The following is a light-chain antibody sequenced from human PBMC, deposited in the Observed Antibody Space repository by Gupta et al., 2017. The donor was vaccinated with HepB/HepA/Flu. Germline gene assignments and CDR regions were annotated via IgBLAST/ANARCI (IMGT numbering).Light chain of an antibody. CDR2: GAS. Sequence: DMLLTHPPGTLSFPPGERATLSCRASQSVSSSYLAWHQKTPGQAPRLLIYGASTRATGPPDRFSGSSVRTDFPLTISIREQEDFAVYYCQHYGSSPLITFGPGTLMEIK. V-gene: IGKV3-20*01. CDR1: QSVSSSY. J-gene: IGKJ5*01. CDR3: QHYGSSPLIT.